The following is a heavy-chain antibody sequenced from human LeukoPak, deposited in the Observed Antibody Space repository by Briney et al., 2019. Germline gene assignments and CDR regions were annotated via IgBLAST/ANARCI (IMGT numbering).Heavy chain of an antibody. V-gene: IGHV4-38-2*02. Sequence: KASETLSLTCTVSGYSISSGYYWGWIRQPPGKGLEWIGYIYYSGSTYYSPSLKSRVTISVDTSKNQFSLKLSSVTAADTAVYYCARAYDILTGYYPYYFDYWGQGTLVTVSS. CDR1: GYSISSGYY. CDR3: ARAYDILTGYYPYYFDY. J-gene: IGHJ4*02. CDR2: IYYSGST. D-gene: IGHD3-9*01.